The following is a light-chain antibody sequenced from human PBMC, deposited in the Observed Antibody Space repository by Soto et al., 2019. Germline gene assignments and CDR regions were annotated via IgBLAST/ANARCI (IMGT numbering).Light chain of an antibody. Sequence: QAVVTQPASVSGSPGQSITISCTGTSSDVGGYNHVSWYQQHPGKAPKLMIYEVRNRPSGVSDRFSASKSGNTASLTISGLQAEDEADYYCSSYASTSSYVFGTGTKLTVL. J-gene: IGLJ1*01. CDR2: EVR. CDR1: SSDVGGYNH. CDR3: SSYASTSSYV. V-gene: IGLV2-14*01.